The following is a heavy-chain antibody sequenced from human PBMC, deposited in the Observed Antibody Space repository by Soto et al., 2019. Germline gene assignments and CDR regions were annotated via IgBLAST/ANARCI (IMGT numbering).Heavy chain of an antibody. CDR2: ISSNGAGI. V-gene: IGHV3-23*01. CDR3: AKFFDSSTWYYFDY. J-gene: IGHJ4*02. CDR1: GFTFSSYA. D-gene: IGHD6-13*01. Sequence: EVQLLESGGGLVQPGGSLRLSCAASGFTFSSYAMSWVRQAPGKGLEWVSGISSNGAGIYYADSVKGRLTISRDNSKNTLYLQMNSLRAEDTAVYYCAKFFDSSTWYYFDYWGQGTLVTVSS.